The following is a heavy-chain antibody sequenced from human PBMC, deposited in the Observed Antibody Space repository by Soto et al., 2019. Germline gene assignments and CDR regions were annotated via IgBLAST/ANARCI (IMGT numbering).Heavy chain of an antibody. CDR1: GFPFTTYG. V-gene: IGHV3-30*03. CDR3: VGGQYYFDS. J-gene: IGHJ4*02. D-gene: IGHD3-10*01. CDR2: ISYDGSNK. Sequence: QVQLVESGGCVVQPGRSLRLSCAASGFPFTTYGMHWVREGPGKGLEWVAVISYDGSNKYYADSVKGRFTISRDNSKNKLYLQMTSLRPEDTALYYCVGGQYYFDSRGQGTLVTVPS.